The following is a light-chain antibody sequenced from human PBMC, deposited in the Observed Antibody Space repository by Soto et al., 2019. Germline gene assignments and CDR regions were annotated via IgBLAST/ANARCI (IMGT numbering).Light chain of an antibody. J-gene: IGLJ3*02. V-gene: IGLV1-47*01. CDR3: AVRDDSLSGHWV. Sequence: VLTQPPSASGTPGQRVTFSCSGSSSNIGSNYVSWYQHLPGAAPKLLIYRSDQRPSGVPDRFSGSKSGTSASLAISGLRSDDEADYFCAVRDDSLSGHWVFGGGTKLTVL. CDR1: SSNIGSNY. CDR2: RSD.